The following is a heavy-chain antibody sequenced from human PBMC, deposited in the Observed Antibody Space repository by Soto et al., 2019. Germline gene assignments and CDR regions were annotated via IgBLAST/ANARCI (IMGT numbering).Heavy chain of an antibody. CDR3: TSSDYDSSGPFDY. CDR1: GFTFGDYA. Sequence: GGSLRLSCTASGFTFGDYAMSWVRQAPGKGLEWVGFIRSKAYGGTTEYAASVKGRFTISRDDSKSIAYLQMNSLETEDTAVYYCTSSDYDSSGPFDYWGQGTLVTVSS. J-gene: IGHJ4*02. D-gene: IGHD3-22*01. CDR2: IRSKAYGGTT. V-gene: IGHV3-49*04.